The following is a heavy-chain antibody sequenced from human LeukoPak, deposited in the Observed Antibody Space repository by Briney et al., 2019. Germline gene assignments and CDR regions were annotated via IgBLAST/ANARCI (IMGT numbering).Heavy chain of an antibody. Sequence: GGSLRLSCAASGFTFSSYGMHWVRQAPGKGLEWVAVISYDGSNKYYADSVKGRFTISRDNSKNTLYLQMNRLRAEDTAVYYCAKDGGYYDSSGYYAPSFGYWGQETLVTVSS. D-gene: IGHD3-22*01. V-gene: IGHV3-30*18. J-gene: IGHJ4*02. CDR2: ISYDGSNK. CDR1: GFTFSSYG. CDR3: AKDGGYYDSSGYYAPSFGY.